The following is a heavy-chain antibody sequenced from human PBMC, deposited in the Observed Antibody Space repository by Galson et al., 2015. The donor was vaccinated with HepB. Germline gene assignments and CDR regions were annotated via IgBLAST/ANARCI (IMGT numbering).Heavy chain of an antibody. CDR2: INTYNGNT. V-gene: IGHV1-18*04. D-gene: IGHD3-3*01. Sequence: SVKVSCKASGYTFTSYGISWVRQAPGQGLEWMGWINTYNGNTNYAQKLQGRVSMTTDTSTSTAYMDLRSLRSDDTAVYYCARNAVGDFWSGYYFDYWGQGTLVTVSS. J-gene: IGHJ4*02. CDR3: ARNAVGDFWSGYYFDY. CDR1: GYTFTSYG.